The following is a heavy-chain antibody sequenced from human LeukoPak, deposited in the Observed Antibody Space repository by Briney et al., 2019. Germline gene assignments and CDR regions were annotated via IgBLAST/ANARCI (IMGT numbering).Heavy chain of an antibody. CDR1: GFTFSSYA. CDR2: ISYDGSNK. D-gene: IGHD3-3*01. V-gene: IGHV3-30-3*01. CDR3: ARDQYDFWSGYPDY. Sequence: GGSLRLSCAASGFTFSSYAMPWVRQAPVKGLEWVAVISYDGSNKYYADSVKGRFTISRDNSKNTLYLQMNSLRAEDTAVYYCARDQYDFWSGYPDYWGQGTLVTVSS. J-gene: IGHJ4*02.